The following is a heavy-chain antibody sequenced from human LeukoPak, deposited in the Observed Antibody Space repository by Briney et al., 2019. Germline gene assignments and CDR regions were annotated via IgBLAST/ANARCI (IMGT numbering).Heavy chain of an antibody. D-gene: IGHD5-18*01. CDR3: ARVPRLWGYSYGSSGWFDP. CDR2: ISYSVSA. J-gene: IGHJ5*02. Sequence: SETLSLTCTVSGGSISSPNDYWAWVRQPPWKGQEWIGSISYSVSAHCYPSLKSRVTISIDTSKNQFSLKLSSVTAADTAVYYCARVPRLWGYSYGSSGWFDPWGQGTLVTVSS. CDR1: GGSISSPNDY. V-gene: IGHV4-39*01.